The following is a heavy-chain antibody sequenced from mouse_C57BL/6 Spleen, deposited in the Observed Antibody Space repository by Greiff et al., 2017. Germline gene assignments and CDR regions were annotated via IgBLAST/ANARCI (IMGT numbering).Heavy chain of an antibody. CDR3: ARYSSGYLYYVYY. V-gene: IGHV1-81*01. CDR2: IYPRSGNT. CDR1: GYTFTSYG. D-gene: IGHD3-2*02. J-gene: IGHJ2*01. Sequence: QVQLQQSGAELARPGASVKLSCKASGYTFTSYGISWVKQRTGQGLEWIGEIYPRSGNTYYNEKFKGKATLTADKSSSTAYMELRSLTSEDSAVYFCARYSSGYLYYVYYRGPGATLTVSS.